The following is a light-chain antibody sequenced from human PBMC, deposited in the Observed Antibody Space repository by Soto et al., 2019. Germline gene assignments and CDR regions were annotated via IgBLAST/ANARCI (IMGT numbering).Light chain of an antibody. CDR3: SSYAGSSNV. CDR1: SSDVCGYNY. CDR2: EVN. V-gene: IGLV2-8*01. Sequence: ALTQPPSASWSPGQSVAISCTGTSSDVCGYNYVSWYQQHPGKAPKLMIYEVNKRPSGVPDRFSGSKSGNTASLTVSGLQAEDEADYYCSSYAGSSNVFGTGTKVTVL. J-gene: IGLJ1*01.